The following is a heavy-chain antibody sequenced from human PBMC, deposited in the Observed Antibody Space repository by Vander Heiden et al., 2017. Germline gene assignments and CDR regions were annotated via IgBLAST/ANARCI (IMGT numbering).Heavy chain of an antibody. Sequence: EVQLVESGGGLVKRGGSLRLSCAASGFTLSDGIMNWGRQAPGKGLEWVSSISSSGTFIYYADAVKGRFTISRDNAQNSLYLQMNSLRAEDTAVYYCASDRKGLGYYYYGMEVWGQGTTVTVSS. CDR3: ASDRKGLGYYYYGMEV. CDR2: ISSSGTFI. J-gene: IGHJ6*02. V-gene: IGHV3-21*01. D-gene: IGHD2-15*01. CDR1: GFTLSDGI.